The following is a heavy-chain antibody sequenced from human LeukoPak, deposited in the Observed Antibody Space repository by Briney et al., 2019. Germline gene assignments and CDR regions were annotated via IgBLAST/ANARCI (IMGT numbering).Heavy chain of an antibody. J-gene: IGHJ6*02. D-gene: IGHD2-2*01. CDR2: IRSRGNSYAT. CDR1: GFSFSGSA. CDR3: ARHDPDVAEIPASQREAHYNGMVV. Sequence: PGGSLRLSCAASGFSFSGSAIYWVRQPSGKGLERLGRIRSRGNSYATAYDVSVKDRFTISRDDSKNTAFLEMKSLKIEDTAVYYCARHDPDVAEIPASQREAHYNGMVVWGQGTTVIVSS. V-gene: IGHV3-73*01.